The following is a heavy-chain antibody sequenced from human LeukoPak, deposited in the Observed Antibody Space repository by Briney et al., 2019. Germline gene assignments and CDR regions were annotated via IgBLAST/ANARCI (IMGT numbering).Heavy chain of an antibody. CDR3: ARAEVIVGTTGFDY. Sequence: ASVKVSCKASGYTFTGYYLHWVRQAPGQGLEWMGIINPSGGSTNYAQKFQGRVTMTRDTSTSTVYMELSSLRSEDTAVYYCARAEVIVGTTGFDYWGQGTLVTVSS. CDR1: GYTFTGYY. CDR2: INPSGGST. J-gene: IGHJ4*02. V-gene: IGHV1-46*01. D-gene: IGHD1-26*01.